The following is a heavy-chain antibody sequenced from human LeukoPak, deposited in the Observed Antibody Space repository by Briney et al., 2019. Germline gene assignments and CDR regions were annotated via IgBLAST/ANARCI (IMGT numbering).Heavy chain of an antibody. CDR3: AKGLAVAGHFDN. J-gene: IGHJ4*02. CDR2: ISGSGGST. V-gene: IGHV3-23*01. CDR1: PYTFSSHA. Sequence: GGSLRLSCAASPYTFSSHAMSWVRQAPGKGLEWVSAISGSGGSTYYADSVKGRFTISRDKSKNTLYLQMNSLRAEDTAVYYCAKGLAVAGHFDNWGQGTLVTVSS. D-gene: IGHD6-19*01.